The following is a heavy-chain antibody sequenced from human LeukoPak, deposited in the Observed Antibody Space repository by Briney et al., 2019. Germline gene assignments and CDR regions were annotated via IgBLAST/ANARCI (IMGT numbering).Heavy chain of an antibody. CDR2: ISSSSSTI. CDR1: GFTFSSYS. Sequence: GGSLRLSCAASGFTFSSYSMSWVRQAPGKGLEWVSYISSSSSTIYYADSVKGRFTISRDNAKNSLYLQMNSLRAEDTAVYYCARVKPYCSGGSCYYGYYYYGMDVWGQGTTVTVSS. V-gene: IGHV3-48*01. D-gene: IGHD2-15*01. J-gene: IGHJ6*02. CDR3: ARVKPYCSGGSCYYGYYYYGMDV.